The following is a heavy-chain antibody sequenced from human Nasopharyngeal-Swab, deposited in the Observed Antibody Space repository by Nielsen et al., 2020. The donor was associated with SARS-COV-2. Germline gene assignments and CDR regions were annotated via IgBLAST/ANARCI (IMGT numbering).Heavy chain of an antibody. J-gene: IGHJ4*02. CDR1: GFTFSNAW. V-gene: IGHV3-15*01. CDR3: TSQYYDFWSGHFDY. Sequence: ETLSLTCAASGFTFSNAWMSWVRQAPGKGLEWVGRIKSKTDGGTTDYAAPVKGRFTISRDDSKNTLYLQMNSLKTEDTAVYYCTSQYYDFWSGHFDYWGQGALVTVSS. D-gene: IGHD3-3*01. CDR2: IKSKTDGGTT.